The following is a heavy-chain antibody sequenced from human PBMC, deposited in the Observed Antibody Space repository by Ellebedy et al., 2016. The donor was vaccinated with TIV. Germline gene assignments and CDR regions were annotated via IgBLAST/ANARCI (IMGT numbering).Heavy chain of an antibody. J-gene: IGHJ4*02. Sequence: GESLKISCVGSGFTFNRLAMNWVRQAPGKGLEWVAVISYDGWNKNYADSVKGRFTVARDNSKNTMYLQMNSLRPDDTAVYYCAREAATYSFGLWDLGYWGQGILVTVSS. V-gene: IGHV3-30*01. D-gene: IGHD1-26*01. CDR3: AREAATYSFGLWDLGY. CDR2: ISYDGWNK. CDR1: GFTFNRLA.